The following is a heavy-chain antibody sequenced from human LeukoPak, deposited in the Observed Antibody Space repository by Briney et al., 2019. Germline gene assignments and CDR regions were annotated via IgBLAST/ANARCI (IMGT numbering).Heavy chain of an antibody. CDR3: ARDRRTTIFGVVIRVNAFDI. J-gene: IGHJ3*02. CDR1: GYSISSGYY. CDR2: IYHSGST. Sequence: PSETLSLTCAVSGYSISSGYYWGWVRQPPGKGLEWIGTIYHSGSTYYIPSLKSRVTISLDTSKNQFSLKLSSVTAADTAVYYCARDRRTTIFGVVIRVNAFDIWGQGTMVTVSS. D-gene: IGHD3-3*01. V-gene: IGHV4-38-2*02.